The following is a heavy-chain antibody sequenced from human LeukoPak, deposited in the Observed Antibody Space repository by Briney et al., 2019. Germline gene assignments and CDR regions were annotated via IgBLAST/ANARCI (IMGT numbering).Heavy chain of an antibody. Sequence: KPGGSLRLSCVGSGFIFSDYYMSWIRQAPGKGLEWVSYISNDSVDKYYVDSVRGRFTISRDNAKKSMYLQMSSLRVEDTAVYYCARRDWVSGAVRAFDIWEQGTMVTVSS. V-gene: IGHV3-11*04. J-gene: IGHJ3*02. D-gene: IGHD3-3*01. CDR3: ARRDWVSGAVRAFDI. CDR1: GFIFSDYY. CDR2: ISNDSVDK.